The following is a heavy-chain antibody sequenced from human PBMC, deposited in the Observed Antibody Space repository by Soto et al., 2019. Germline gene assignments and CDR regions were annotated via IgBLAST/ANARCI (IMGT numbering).Heavy chain of an antibody. V-gene: IGHV3-53*01. CDR2: IYSGGST. CDR3: ARGYTWPLAVAGHYGMDV. CDR1: GFTVSSNY. D-gene: IGHD6-19*01. J-gene: IGHJ6*02. Sequence: GGSLRLSCAASGFTVSSNYMSWVRQAPGKGLEWVSVIYSGGSTYYADSVKGRFTISRDNSKNTLYLQMNSLRAEDTAVYYCARGYTWPLAVAGHYGMDVWGQGTTVTVSS.